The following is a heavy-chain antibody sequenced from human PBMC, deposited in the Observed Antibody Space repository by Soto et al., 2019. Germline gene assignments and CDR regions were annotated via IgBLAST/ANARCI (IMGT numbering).Heavy chain of an antibody. J-gene: IGHJ4*02. CDR2: ISGSGGST. V-gene: IGHV3-23*01. CDR3: ANSGLHYDILTGYYPDY. Sequence: PGGSLRLSCGASGFTFSSYAMSWVRQAPGKGLEWVSAISGSGGSTYYADSVKGRFTISRDNSKNTLYLQMNSLRAEDTAVYYCANSGLHYDILTGYYPDYWGQGTLVTVSS. CDR1: GFTFSSYA. D-gene: IGHD3-9*01.